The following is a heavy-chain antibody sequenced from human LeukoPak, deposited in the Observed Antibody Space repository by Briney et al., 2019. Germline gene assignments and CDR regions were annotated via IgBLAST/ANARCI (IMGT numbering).Heavy chain of an antibody. Sequence: SEALSLTCAVYGDSFSGYYWSWIRQPPGKGLGWIGEINHSGSTNYNTSLKSRVTISVDTSKNQFSLKLSSVTAADTAVYYCAKVVPAATNYYYYYGMDVWGKGTTVTVSS. J-gene: IGHJ6*04. V-gene: IGHV4-34*01. CDR3: AKVVPAATNYYYYYGMDV. CDR1: GDSFSGYY. D-gene: IGHD2-2*01. CDR2: INHSGST.